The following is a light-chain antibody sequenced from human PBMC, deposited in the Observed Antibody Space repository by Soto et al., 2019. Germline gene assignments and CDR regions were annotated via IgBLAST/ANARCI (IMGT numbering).Light chain of an antibody. V-gene: IGKV1D-12*01. CDR3: QDTDSFPRT. Sequence: DIQMTQSPSSVSASVGDRVTITCRASQAISSWLAWYQQKPGKAPKLLIYAASSLQSGVPSSFSGRRSDTDFTLTISSLQPEDFATYYCQDTDSFPRTFAGGTKVEIK. J-gene: IGKJ4*01. CDR1: QAISSW. CDR2: AAS.